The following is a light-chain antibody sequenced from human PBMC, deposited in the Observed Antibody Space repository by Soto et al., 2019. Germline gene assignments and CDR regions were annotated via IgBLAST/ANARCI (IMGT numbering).Light chain of an antibody. J-gene: IGKJ2*01. Sequence: PGERATISCRASQSVTNSFFAGYQQKPGQAPRLLIYGVSSRATGIPDRFSGSGSGTDFTLTINRLEPEDFVVYYCQQYSTLPHTFGQGTKLEVK. V-gene: IGKV3-20*01. CDR3: QQYSTLPHT. CDR1: QSVTNSF. CDR2: GVS.